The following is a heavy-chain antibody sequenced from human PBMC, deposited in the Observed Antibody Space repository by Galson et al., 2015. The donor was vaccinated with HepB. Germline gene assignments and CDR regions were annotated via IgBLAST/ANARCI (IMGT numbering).Heavy chain of an antibody. V-gene: IGHV3-23*01. CDR1: GFTFSTYA. J-gene: IGHJ4*02. Sequence: SLRLSCAASGFTFSTYAITWVRQAPGKGLEWVSVISGSGATTFYADSVKGRFIIYRDNSKNTVYLQMNSLRADSAIYYCAKEPPYCGGDCYSVSDVWGQGTLVTVSS. CDR2: ISGSGATT. CDR3: AKEPPYCGGDCYSVSDV. D-gene: IGHD2-21*02.